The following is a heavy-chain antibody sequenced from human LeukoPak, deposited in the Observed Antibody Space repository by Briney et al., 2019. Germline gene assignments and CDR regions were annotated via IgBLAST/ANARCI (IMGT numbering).Heavy chain of an antibody. CDR3: ARETDIVAIPAAVGYFDY. CDR1: GFTFRTYA. V-gene: IGHV3-30-3*01. CDR2: TSYDETNK. Sequence: GGSLRLSCAASGFTFRTYAMHWVRQAPGKGLEWVAVTSYDETNKYYAESVKGRFTISRDNSRNTLYLQMNSLRPEDTAIYYCARETDIVAIPAAVGYFDYWGQGTLVTVSS. D-gene: IGHD2-2*01. J-gene: IGHJ4*02.